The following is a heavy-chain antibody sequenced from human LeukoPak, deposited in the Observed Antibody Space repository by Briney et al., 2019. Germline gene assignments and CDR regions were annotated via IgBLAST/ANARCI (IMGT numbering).Heavy chain of an antibody. CDR2: IYTSGST. Sequence: SETLSLTCTVSGGSISSYYWSWIRQPAGKGLEWIGRIYTSGSTNYNPSLKSRVTISVDKSKNQFSLKLSSVTAADTAIYYCARHRFAWYDFDIWGQGTMVTVSS. CDR1: GGSISSYY. J-gene: IGHJ3*02. CDR3: ARHRFAWYDFDI. V-gene: IGHV4-4*07. D-gene: IGHD3-9*01.